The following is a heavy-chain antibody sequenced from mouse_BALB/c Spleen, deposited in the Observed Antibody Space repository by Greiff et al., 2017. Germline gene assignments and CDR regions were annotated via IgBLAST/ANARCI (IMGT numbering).Heavy chain of an antibody. CDR2: IRNKANGYTT. Sequence: EVKLVESGGGLVQPGGSLRLSCATSGFTFTDYYMSWVRQPPGKALEWLGFIRNKANGYTTEYSASVKGRFTISRDNSQSILYLQMNTLRAEDSATYYCARVITTAVYWYFDVWGAGTTVTVSS. J-gene: IGHJ1*01. V-gene: IGHV7-3*02. CDR1: GFTFTDYY. D-gene: IGHD1-2*01. CDR3: ARVITTAVYWYFDV.